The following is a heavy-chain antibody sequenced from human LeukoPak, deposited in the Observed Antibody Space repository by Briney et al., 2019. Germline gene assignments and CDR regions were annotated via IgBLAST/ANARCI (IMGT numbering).Heavy chain of an antibody. J-gene: IGHJ6*03. D-gene: IGHD6-13*01. CDR1: GFTFSDYY. V-gene: IGHV3-11*04. CDR2: ISSSGSTI. Sequence: GGSLRLSCAASGFTFSDYYMSWIRQAPGKGLEWVSYISSSGSTIYYADSVKGRFTISRDNAKNSLYLQMNSLRAEDTAVYYCARDREKQQLPQFFYYYYMDVWGKGTTVTVSS. CDR3: ARDREKQQLPQFFYYYYMDV.